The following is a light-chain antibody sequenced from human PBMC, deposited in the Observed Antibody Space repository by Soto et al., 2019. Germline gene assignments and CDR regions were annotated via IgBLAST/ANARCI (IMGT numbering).Light chain of an antibody. J-gene: IGKJ5*01. CDR2: AAS. CDR1: QSISSY. Sequence: IQMTQSPSSLSASVGDRVTITCRASQSISSYLNWYQQKPGKAPKLLIYAASSLQSGVPSRFSGSGSGTDFTLTISSLQPEDFATYYCQQSYSTLSIPFGQGTRLEIK. CDR3: QQSYSTLSIP. V-gene: IGKV1-39*01.